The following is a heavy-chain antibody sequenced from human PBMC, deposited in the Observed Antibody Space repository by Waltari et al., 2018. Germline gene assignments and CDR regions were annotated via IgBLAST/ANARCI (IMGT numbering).Heavy chain of an antibody. D-gene: IGHD2-8*01. CDR3: ASAPRPEVSAPFDF. CDR1: GFPLSSFT. CDR2: ISGIGDIT. V-gene: IGHV3-23*04. J-gene: IGHJ4*02. Sequence: EVQLVESGGGLVQPGGFLRLSCAGSGFPLSSFTMHWVRQAPGKGLEWVSGISGIGDITSYADSVEGRFTISRDTSKNTLYLLLNSLRPGDTAIYYCASAPRPEVSAPFDFWGRGTLVTVSS.